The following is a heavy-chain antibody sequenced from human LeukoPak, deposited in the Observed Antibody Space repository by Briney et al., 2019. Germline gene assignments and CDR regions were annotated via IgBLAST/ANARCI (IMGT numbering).Heavy chain of an antibody. CDR3: ARDGLLLWFGEGVFDY. CDR1: GFSFSDYY. J-gene: IGHJ4*02. CDR2: ISSSGSTI. Sequence: PGGSLRLSCAASGFSFSDYYMSWIRQAPGKGLERVTYISSSGSTIYYADSVKGRFTISRDNAKNSLYLQMNSLRAEDTAVYYCARDGLLLWFGEGVFDYWGQGTLVTVSS. D-gene: IGHD3-10*01. V-gene: IGHV3-11*01.